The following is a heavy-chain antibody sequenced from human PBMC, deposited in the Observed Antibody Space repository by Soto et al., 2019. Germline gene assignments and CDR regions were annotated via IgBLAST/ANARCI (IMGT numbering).Heavy chain of an antibody. CDR1: GGSISSSNW. Sequence: TSETLSLTCAVSGGSISSSNWWSWVRQPPGKGLEWIGEIYHSGSTNYNPSLKSRVTISVDKSKNQFSLKLSSVTAADTAVYYCARDGGSRGTQLLRPWGQGTLVTVSS. CDR2: IYHSGST. D-gene: IGHD1-1*01. V-gene: IGHV4-4*02. J-gene: IGHJ5*02. CDR3: ARDGGSRGTQLLRP.